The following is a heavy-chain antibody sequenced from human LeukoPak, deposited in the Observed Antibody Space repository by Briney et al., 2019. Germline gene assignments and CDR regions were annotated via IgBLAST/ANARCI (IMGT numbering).Heavy chain of an antibody. V-gene: IGHV1-3*01. CDR2: INAGNGNT. D-gene: IGHD6-13*01. CDR1: GYTFTSYA. CDR3: ARGYSSARIAAAGAPPHFDY. Sequence: VASVKVSCKASGYTFTSYAMHWVRQAPGQRLEWMGWINAGNGNTKYSQKFQGRVTITRDTSASTAYMELSSLRSEDTAVYYCARGYSSARIAAAGAPPHFDYWGQGTLVTVSS. J-gene: IGHJ4*02.